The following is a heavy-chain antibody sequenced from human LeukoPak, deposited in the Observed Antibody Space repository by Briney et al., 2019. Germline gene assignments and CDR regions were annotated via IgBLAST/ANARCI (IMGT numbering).Heavy chain of an antibody. Sequence: SETLSLTCTVSGGSISSYYWSWIRQPPGKGLEWIGYIYYSGGTNYNPSLKSRVTTSVDTSKNQFSLNLSSVTAADTAVYYCARGNSYYDSSDYFPWESFQHWGQGTLVTVSS. J-gene: IGHJ1*01. CDR1: GGSISSYY. CDR2: IYYSGGT. D-gene: IGHD3-22*01. V-gene: IGHV4-59*01. CDR3: ARGNSYYDSSDYFPWESFQH.